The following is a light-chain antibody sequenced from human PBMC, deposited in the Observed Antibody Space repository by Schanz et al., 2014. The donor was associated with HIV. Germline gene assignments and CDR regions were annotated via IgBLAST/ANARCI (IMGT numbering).Light chain of an antibody. V-gene: IGLV2-14*01. Sequence: QSVLTQPASVSGSPGQSITISCTGTTSDVGLYTYVSWYQQHPGKAPKLMIYDVSDRPSGVSNRFSGSKSGNTASLTISGLQAEDEAVYYCSSYTSSSTPYVFGSGTKVTVL. CDR3: SSYTSSSTPYV. CDR2: DVS. J-gene: IGLJ1*01. CDR1: TSDVGLYTY.